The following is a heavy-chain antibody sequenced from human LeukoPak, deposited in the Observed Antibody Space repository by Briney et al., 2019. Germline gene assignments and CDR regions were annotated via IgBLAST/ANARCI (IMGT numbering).Heavy chain of an antibody. V-gene: IGHV4-39*02. D-gene: IGHD3-22*01. J-gene: IGHJ4*02. CDR3: AKRDDSGGNLVDL. CDR1: GGSIRSGSHY. Sequence: PSETLSLTCTVSGGSIRSGSHYWAWIRQPPGKGLEWIGSIYYSGSTYYNPSLENRVSISIDTSKNHFSLKLSSLSAADTSVYYCAKRDDSGGNLVDLWGQGTLVTVS. CDR2: IYYSGST.